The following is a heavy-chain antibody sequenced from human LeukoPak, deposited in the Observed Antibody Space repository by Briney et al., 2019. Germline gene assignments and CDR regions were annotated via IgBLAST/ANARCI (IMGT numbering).Heavy chain of an antibody. D-gene: IGHD6-6*01. V-gene: IGHV4-4*07. CDR3: ARVTYSSSSMSLDGFDI. CDR2: IYTSGST. Sequence: SSETLSLTCTVSGGSIISYYWSWIRQPAGKGLEWIGRIYTSGSTNYNPSLMSRVTMSVDTSKNQFSLKLSSVTAADTAVYYCARVTYSSSSMSLDGFDIWGQGTMVTVSS. CDR1: GGSIISYY. J-gene: IGHJ3*02.